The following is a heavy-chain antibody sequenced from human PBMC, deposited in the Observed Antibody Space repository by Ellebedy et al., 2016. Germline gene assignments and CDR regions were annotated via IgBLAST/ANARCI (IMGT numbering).Heavy chain of an antibody. J-gene: IGHJ4*02. D-gene: IGHD6-6*01. CDR2: IYYGGST. CDR1: GGSISSYY. Sequence: SETLSLTCTVSGGSISSYYWSWIRQPPGKGLEWIGHIYYGGSTNYNPSLESRVTISVDTSKNQFSLKVSSVTAADTAVYYCARGAAPIDYWGQGTLVTVSS. CDR3: ARGAAPIDY. V-gene: IGHV4-59*12.